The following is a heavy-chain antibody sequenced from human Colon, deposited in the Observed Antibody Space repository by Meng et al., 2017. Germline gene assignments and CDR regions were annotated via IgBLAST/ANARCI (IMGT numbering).Heavy chain of an antibody. D-gene: IGHD3-16*02. CDR2: MNPNSGNT. V-gene: IGHV1-8*01. CDR3: ARTSYHDY. Sequence: ASVKVSCKASGYTFSNYDINWVRQATGQGLEWVGWMNPNSGNTGYSQKFQGRVTMTRNLSINTAYMELSRLSSEDTDVYYCARTSYHDYWGQGTLVTVSS. J-gene: IGHJ4*02. CDR1: GYTFSNYD.